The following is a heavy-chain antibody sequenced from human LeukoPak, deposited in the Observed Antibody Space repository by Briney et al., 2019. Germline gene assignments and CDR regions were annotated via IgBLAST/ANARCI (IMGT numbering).Heavy chain of an antibody. D-gene: IGHD2-15*01. CDR2: IKSKTDGGTT. CDR1: GFTFSNAW. Sequence: GGSVRLSCAASGFTFSNAWMSWVRQAPGKGLEWVGRIKSKTDGGTTDYAAPVKGRFTISRDDSKNTLYLQMNSLKTEDTAVYYCTTALYCSGGSCYSVVHYYYMDVWGKGTTVTVSS. CDR3: TTALYCSGGSCYSVVHYYYMDV. V-gene: IGHV3-15*01. J-gene: IGHJ6*03.